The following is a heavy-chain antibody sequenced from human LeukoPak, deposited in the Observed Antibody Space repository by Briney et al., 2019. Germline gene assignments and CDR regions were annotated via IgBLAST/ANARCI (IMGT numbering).Heavy chain of an antibody. D-gene: IGHD2-15*01. CDR1: GGSISSSSSY. CDR2: IYYSGST. CDR3: ARHPCSVGSCPLDYYYYYGMDV. Sequence: SETLSLTCTVSGGSISSSSSYWGWIRQPPGKGLEWIGSIYYSGSTYYNPSLKSRVTISVDTSKNQFSLKLRSVTAADTAVYYCARHPCSVGSCPLDYYYYYGMDVWGQGTTVTVSS. V-gene: IGHV4-39*01. J-gene: IGHJ6*02.